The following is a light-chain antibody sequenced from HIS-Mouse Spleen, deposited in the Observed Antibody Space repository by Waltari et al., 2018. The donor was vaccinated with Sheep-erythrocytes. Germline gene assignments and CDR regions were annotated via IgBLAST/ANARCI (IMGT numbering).Light chain of an antibody. Sequence: QSALTRPRSVSGSPGQSVTISCTGTSSDVGGYNYVSWYQQHPGKAPKLMIYDVSKRTSGVPARFSGSKSGNTASLTISGLQAEDEADYYCCSYAGSYNHVFATGTKVTVL. J-gene: IGLJ1*01. CDR2: DVS. CDR3: CSYAGSYNHV. CDR1: SSDVGGYNY. V-gene: IGLV2-11*01.